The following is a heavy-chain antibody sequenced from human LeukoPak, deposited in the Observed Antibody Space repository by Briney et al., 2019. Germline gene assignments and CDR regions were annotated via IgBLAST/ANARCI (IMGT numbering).Heavy chain of an antibody. CDR1: GFTFSSYA. Sequence: GGSLRLSCAASGFTFSSYAMHWVRQAPGKGLEWVAVIPYDGSNKYYADSVKGRFTISRDNSKNTLYLQMNSLRAEDTAVYYCARFSGRNWGQGTLVTVSS. V-gene: IGHV3-30-3*01. J-gene: IGHJ4*02. CDR2: IPYDGSNK. D-gene: IGHD2-15*01. CDR3: ARFSGRN.